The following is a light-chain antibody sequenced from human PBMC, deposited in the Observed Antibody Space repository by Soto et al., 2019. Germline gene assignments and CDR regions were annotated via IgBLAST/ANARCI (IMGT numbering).Light chain of an antibody. CDR1: QGISNY. J-gene: IGKJ3*01. Sequence: DIQMTQSPSSLSASVGDRVTITCRASQGISNYLAWYQQKPGKVPKLLIYAASTLQSGVPSRFSGSGSGTDFTLTISSLQPEDVATYYCQKYSSSPPFTFGPGTKVDSK. CDR2: AAS. CDR3: QKYSSSPPFT. V-gene: IGKV1-27*01.